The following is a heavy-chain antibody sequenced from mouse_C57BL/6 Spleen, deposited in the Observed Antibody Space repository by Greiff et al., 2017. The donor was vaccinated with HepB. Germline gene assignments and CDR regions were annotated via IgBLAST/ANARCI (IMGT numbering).Heavy chain of an antibody. V-gene: IGHV5-17*01. Sequence: EVQLQESGGGLVKPGGSLKLSCAASGFTFSDYGMHWVRQAPEKGLEWVAYISSGSSTIYYADTVKGRFTISRDNAKNTLFLQMTSLRSEDTAMYYCARQDYYGSSYLYAMDYWGQGTSVTVSS. CDR1: GFTFSDYG. CDR2: ISSGSSTI. CDR3: ARQDYYGSSYLYAMDY. J-gene: IGHJ4*01. D-gene: IGHD1-1*01.